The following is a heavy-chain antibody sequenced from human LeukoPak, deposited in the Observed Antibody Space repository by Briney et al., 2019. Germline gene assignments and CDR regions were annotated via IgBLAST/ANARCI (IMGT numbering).Heavy chain of an antibody. CDR3: ARHKGFDRGFYYFMDV. Sequence: SETLSLTCTVSGGFINSYYGSWIRQPAGKGLEWIGRVYTSGITNYDPSLKSRITMSVDTSKNQFSLKLTSVTAADTAVYYCARHKGFDRGFYYFMDVWGKGTTVTVSS. CDR1: GGFINSYY. CDR2: VYTSGIT. J-gene: IGHJ6*03. D-gene: IGHD3-9*01. V-gene: IGHV4-4*07.